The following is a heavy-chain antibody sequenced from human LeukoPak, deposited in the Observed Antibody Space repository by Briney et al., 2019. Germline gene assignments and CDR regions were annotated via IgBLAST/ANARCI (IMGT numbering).Heavy chain of an antibody. J-gene: IGHJ5*02. V-gene: IGHV3-21*01. CDR3: ARDYYDSSGYYLGWFDP. CDR2: ISSSSSYI. Sequence: GGSLRLSCAASGFTFSSYSTNWVRQAPGKGLEWVSSISSSSSYIYYADPVKGRFTISRDNAKNSLYLQMNSLRAEDTAVYYCARDYYDSSGYYLGWFDPWGQGTLVTVSS. D-gene: IGHD3-22*01. CDR1: GFTFSSYS.